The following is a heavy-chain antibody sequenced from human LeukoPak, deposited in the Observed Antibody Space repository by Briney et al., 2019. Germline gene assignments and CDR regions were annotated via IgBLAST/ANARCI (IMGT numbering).Heavy chain of an antibody. Sequence: SQTLSLTCAVSGGSISSGGYYWSWIRQPPEKGLEWIGYIYYSGSTNCNPSLKSRVTISVDTSKNQFSLKLTSVTAADTAVYYCARVRVVAAAGYYFDYWGQGTLVTVSS. V-gene: IGHV4-61*08. CDR2: IYYSGST. CDR3: ARVRVVAAAGYYFDY. CDR1: GGSISSGGYY. D-gene: IGHD6-13*01. J-gene: IGHJ4*02.